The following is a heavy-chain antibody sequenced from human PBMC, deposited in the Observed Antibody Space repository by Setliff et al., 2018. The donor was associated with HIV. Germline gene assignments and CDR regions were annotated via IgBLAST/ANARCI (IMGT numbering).Heavy chain of an antibody. CDR2: ISYDGSDD. V-gene: IGHV3-30*19. CDR1: GFTFSSYG. J-gene: IGHJ4*02. D-gene: IGHD5-18*01. Sequence: PGGSLRLSCAASGFTFSSYGMHWVRQAPGKGLEWVAVISYDGSDDYYADSARGRFTVSRDNSKSTVYLIMNSLRTEDTAVYYCARDLIRLGYNSGTGYFDYWGQGTLVTVSS. CDR3: ARDLIRLGYNSGTGYFDY.